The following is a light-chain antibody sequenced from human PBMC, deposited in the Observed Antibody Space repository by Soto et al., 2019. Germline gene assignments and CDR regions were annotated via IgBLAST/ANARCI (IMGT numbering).Light chain of an antibody. Sequence: QAVVTQPPSASGTPGQRVTISCSGSSSNIGSNTVNWYQQLPGTAPKLLIYSNNQRPSGVPDRFSGSKSGTSASLSISGLQSGDEADYYCADWDDSLNGPGVVFGGGTQLTVL. CDR1: SSNIGSNT. CDR3: ADWDDSLNGPGVV. J-gene: IGLJ2*01. CDR2: SNN. V-gene: IGLV1-44*01.